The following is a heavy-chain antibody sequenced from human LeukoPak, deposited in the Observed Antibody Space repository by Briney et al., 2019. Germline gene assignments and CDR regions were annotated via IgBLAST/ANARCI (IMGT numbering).Heavy chain of an antibody. CDR1: DVSIKNSSFS. CDR2: IYFTGST. J-gene: IGHJ4*02. Sequence: ASETLSLTCSISDVSIKNSSFSWGWIRQPPGQGLEWIGNIYFTGSTYYNPSLMRRVTISVDTSRNQCSLKLGSVTAADTAVYYCARAPTRSSDTVTGYLFDSWGQGTLVTVSS. CDR3: ARAPTRSSDTVTGYLFDS. D-gene: IGHD3-9*01. V-gene: IGHV4-39*07.